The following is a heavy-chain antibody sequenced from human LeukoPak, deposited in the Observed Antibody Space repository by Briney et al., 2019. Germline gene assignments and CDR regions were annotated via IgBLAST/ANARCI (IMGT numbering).Heavy chain of an antibody. V-gene: IGHV3-23*01. CDR2: ITPNADRT. Sequence: GGSLRLSCAASGFTFGSYGMSWVRQAPGKGLKWVSFITPNADRTSYADSVEGRFTISRDNPRNTLYMQMNSLRDEDTAIYYCAIMHGYYDGSGYWVQWGQGTLVTVSS. J-gene: IGHJ1*01. CDR1: GFTFGSYG. D-gene: IGHD3-22*01. CDR3: AIMHGYYDGSGYWVQ.